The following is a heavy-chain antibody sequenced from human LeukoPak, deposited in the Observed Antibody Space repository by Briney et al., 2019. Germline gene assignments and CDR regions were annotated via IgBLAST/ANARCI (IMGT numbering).Heavy chain of an antibody. CDR3: ARGGDYHDSSGYYHVPWSDP. D-gene: IGHD3-22*01. J-gene: IGHJ5*02. CDR1: GYTFTGYY. V-gene: IGHV1-2*02. Sequence: ASVKVSCKASGYTFTGYYMHWVRQAPGQGLEWMGWINPNSGGTNYAQKFHGRVTMTRDTSISTAYMYLSRLRSYDTAVYYCARGGDYHDSSGYYHVPWSDPCSQATLATVHS. CDR2: INPNSGGT.